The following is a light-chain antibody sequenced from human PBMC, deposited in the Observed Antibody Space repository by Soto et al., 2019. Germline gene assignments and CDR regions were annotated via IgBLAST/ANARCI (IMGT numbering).Light chain of an antibody. J-gene: IGKJ1*01. CDR3: QQYGSSTT. Sequence: EIVLTQSLGTLSFSPGERATLSCRASQSVRSNFLAWYQQKPGQAPRLLIYGASSRATGIPDRFSGSGSGTDFTLTISRLEPEDFAVYYCQQYGSSTTFGQGTKVDIK. V-gene: IGKV3-20*01. CDR1: QSVRSNF. CDR2: GAS.